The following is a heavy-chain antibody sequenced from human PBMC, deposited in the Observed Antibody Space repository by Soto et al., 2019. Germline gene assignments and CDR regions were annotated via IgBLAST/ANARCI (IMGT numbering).Heavy chain of an antibody. J-gene: IGHJ4*02. CDR3: AKSYSSNWYDYFNY. Sequence: HHGGSLKLSSAASEFTFSTDAMSWVRQAPGKGLEWVSAISGSGGNTYYADSVKGRFTISRDTSKNTLYLQMNSLRAEDTALYYCAKSYSSNWYDYFNYWGQGTLVTVSS. CDR1: EFTFSTDA. V-gene: IGHV3-23*01. D-gene: IGHD6-13*01. CDR2: ISGSGGNT.